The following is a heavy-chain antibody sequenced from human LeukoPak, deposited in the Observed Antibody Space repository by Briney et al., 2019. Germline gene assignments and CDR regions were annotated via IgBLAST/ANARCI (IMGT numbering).Heavy chain of an antibody. CDR3: ASIAIAAAGTLGTP. D-gene: IGHD6-13*01. CDR2: INPNSGGT. Sequence: WASVKVSCKASGYTFTGYYMHWVRQAPGQGLEWMGWINPNSGGTNYAQKFQGRVTMTRDTSISTAYMELNRLRSDDTAVYYCASIAIAAAGTLGTPWGQGTLVTVSS. CDR1: GYTFTGYY. V-gene: IGHV1-2*02. J-gene: IGHJ5*02.